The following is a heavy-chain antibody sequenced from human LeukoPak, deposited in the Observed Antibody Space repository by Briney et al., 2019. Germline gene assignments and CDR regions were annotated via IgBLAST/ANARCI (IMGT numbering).Heavy chain of an antibody. D-gene: IGHD7-27*01. Sequence: ASVKDSCKASGYTFTTYDINWVRQAPGQGLEWMGWMSPNSGNTGYAQKFQGRVTMTRDTSISTAYMELSSLRSEDTAVYYCVRTPPNWGADYWGQGTLVTVSS. V-gene: IGHV1-8*01. J-gene: IGHJ4*02. CDR2: MSPNSGNT. CDR1: GYTFTTYD. CDR3: VRTPPNWGADY.